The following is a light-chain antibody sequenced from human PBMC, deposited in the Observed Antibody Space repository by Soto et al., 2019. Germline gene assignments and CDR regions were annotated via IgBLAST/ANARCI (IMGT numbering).Light chain of an antibody. Sequence: QSVLTQPPSVSGAPGQTVTISCTGSSSNIGATSDVHWYQQLPGAGPKLLIYGDHHRPSGGPGRFSGSKSGTSASLVITGLQIEDEADYSCQSYASSTGLPRYVFGTGTKVTVL. J-gene: IGLJ1*01. CDR2: GDH. CDR3: QSYASSTGLPRYV. V-gene: IGLV1-40*01. CDR1: SSNIGATSD.